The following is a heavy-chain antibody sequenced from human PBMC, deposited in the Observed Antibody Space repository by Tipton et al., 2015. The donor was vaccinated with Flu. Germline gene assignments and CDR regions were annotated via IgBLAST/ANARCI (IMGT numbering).Heavy chain of an antibody. CDR3: ARHKIRAGQDAFDI. CDR2: IYTSGST. J-gene: IGHJ3*02. CDR1: DGSISSYY. Sequence: TLSLTCTVSDGSISSYYWSWIRQPAGKGLEWIGRIYTSGSTNYNPSLKSRVTMSVDTSKNQFSLKLSSVTAADTAVYYCARHKIRAGQDAFDIWGQGTMVTVSS. V-gene: IGHV4-4*07.